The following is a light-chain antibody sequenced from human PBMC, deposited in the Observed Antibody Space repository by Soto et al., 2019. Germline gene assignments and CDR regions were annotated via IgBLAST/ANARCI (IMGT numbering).Light chain of an antibody. J-gene: IGLJ2*01. Sequence: QSVLTQPASVSGSPGQSITISCTGTSSDVGGYNYVSWYQQHPGKAPKLMIYEVSNRPSGVSNRFSGSKSGNTASLTISGLQAEDEADYYCSLYTSSSTYVVFGGGTKLTVL. CDR1: SSDVGGYNY. CDR3: SLYTSSSTYVV. CDR2: EVS. V-gene: IGLV2-14*01.